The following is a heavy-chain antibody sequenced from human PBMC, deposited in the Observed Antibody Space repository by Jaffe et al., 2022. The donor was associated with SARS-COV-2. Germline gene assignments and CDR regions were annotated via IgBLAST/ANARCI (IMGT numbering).Heavy chain of an antibody. D-gene: IGHD1-26*01. Sequence: QVQLVQSGAEVKKPGASVKVSCKASGYTFTGYYMHWVRQAPGQGLEWMGWINPNSGGTNYAQKFQGRVTMTRDTSISTAYMELSRLRSDDTAVYYCARDLPPLLYSGSRELDYWGQGTLVTVSS. V-gene: IGHV1-2*02. CDR2: INPNSGGT. J-gene: IGHJ4*02. CDR3: ARDLPPLLYSGSRELDY. CDR1: GYTFTGYY.